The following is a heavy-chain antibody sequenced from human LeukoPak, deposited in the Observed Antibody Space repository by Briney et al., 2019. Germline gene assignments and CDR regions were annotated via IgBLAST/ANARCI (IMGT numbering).Heavy chain of an antibody. CDR3: ARGAVGASEYFDY. CDR1: GFTFSSYW. D-gene: IGHD1-26*01. CDR2: IKQDGSEK. J-gene: IGHJ4*02. Sequence: GGSLRLSCAASGFTFSSYWMSWVRQAPGKGLERVANIKQDGSEKYYVDSVKGRFTISRDNAKNSLYLQMNSLRAEDTAVYYCARGAVGASEYFDYWGQGTLVTVSS. V-gene: IGHV3-7*01.